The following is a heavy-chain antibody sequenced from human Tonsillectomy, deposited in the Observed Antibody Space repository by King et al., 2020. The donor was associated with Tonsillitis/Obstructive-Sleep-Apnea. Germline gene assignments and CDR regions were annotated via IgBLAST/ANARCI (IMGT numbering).Heavy chain of an antibody. D-gene: IGHD2-15*01. CDR3: AKXXEXVVVVAXXPXXX. CDR1: GFTFSSYA. CDR2: ISGSGGST. Sequence: VQLVQSGGGLVQPGGSLRLSCAASGFTFSSYAMSWVRQAPGKGLEWVSAISGSGGSTYYADSVKGRFTISRDNSKNTLYLQMNSLRAEDTAVYYCAKXXEXVVVVAXXPXXXXXQGTLVTVSS. J-gene: IGHJ4*02. V-gene: IGHV3-23*04.